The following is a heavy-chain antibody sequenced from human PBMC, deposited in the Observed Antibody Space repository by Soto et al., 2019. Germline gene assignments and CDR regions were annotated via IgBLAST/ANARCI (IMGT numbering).Heavy chain of an antibody. J-gene: IGHJ5*02. CDR3: ARANNYFDT. CDR2: ISYDGTNE. V-gene: IGHV3-30-3*01. CDR1: GFTFSSYS. D-gene: IGHD4-4*01. Sequence: PGGSLRLSCAASGFTFSSYSMHWVRQAAGKGLEWVAVISYDGTNEIYADSVKGRLTIARDNSKNMVFLQINSLRADDTGFYYCARANNYFDTWGPGTLVTV.